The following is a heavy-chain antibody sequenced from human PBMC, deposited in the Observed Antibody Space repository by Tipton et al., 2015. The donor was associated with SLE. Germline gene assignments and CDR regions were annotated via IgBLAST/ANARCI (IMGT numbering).Heavy chain of an antibody. J-gene: IGHJ3*02. V-gene: IGHV4-38-2*02. CDR1: GCSLSSGRYF. CDR3: ARVHDYGDYGAFDI. Sequence: TLSLTCTVSGCSLSSGRYFWSGFRQPPGKGLEWIGSIYHSGSTYYNPSLKSRVTLSVDTSKNQFSLKLSSVTAADTAVYYCARVHDYGDYGAFDIWGQGTMVTVSS. D-gene: IGHD4-17*01. CDR2: IYHSGST.